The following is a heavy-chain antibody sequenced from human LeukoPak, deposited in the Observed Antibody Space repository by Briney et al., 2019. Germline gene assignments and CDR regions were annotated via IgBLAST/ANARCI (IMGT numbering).Heavy chain of an antibody. D-gene: IGHD5-24*01. Sequence: ASVKVSCKASGGTFSSYAISWVRQAPGQGLEWMGGIIPIFGTASYAQKFQGRVTITADKSTSTAYMELSSLRSEDTAVYYCARDGYISGFDYWGQGTLVTVSS. J-gene: IGHJ4*02. CDR1: GGTFSSYA. CDR3: ARDGYISGFDY. V-gene: IGHV1-69*06. CDR2: IIPIFGTA.